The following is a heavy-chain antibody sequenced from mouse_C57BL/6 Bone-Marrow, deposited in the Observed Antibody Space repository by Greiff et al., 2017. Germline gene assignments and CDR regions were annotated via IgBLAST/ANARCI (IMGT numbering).Heavy chain of an antibody. CDR2: ILPSIGRT. V-gene: IGHV15-2*01. D-gene: IGHD4-1*01. J-gene: IGHJ1*03. CDR1: DSEVFPIAY. CDR3: ARRELGLSLGFDV. Sequence: VQLQQSGSELRSPGSSVKLSCKDFDSEVFPIAYMSWVRQKPGHGFEWIGGILPSIGRTIYGDKFEDKATLDADTLSNPAYLELNILTSEDSAIYYCARRELGLSLGFDVWGTGTTVTVSS.